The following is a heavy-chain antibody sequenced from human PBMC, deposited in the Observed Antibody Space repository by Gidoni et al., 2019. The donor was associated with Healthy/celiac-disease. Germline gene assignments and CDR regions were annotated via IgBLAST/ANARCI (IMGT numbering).Heavy chain of an antibody. D-gene: IGHD6-13*01. J-gene: IGHJ6*02. V-gene: IGHV3-21*01. CDR2: ISSSSSYI. CDR3: ASAFSSSWYDLSYYYYGMDV. Sequence: EVQLVESGGGLVKPGGSLRLSCAASGFTFSSYSMNWVRQAPGKGLEWVSSISSSSSYIYYADSVKGRFTISRDNAKNSLYLQMNSLRAEDTAVYYCASAFSSSWYDLSYYYYGMDVWGQGTTVTVSS. CDR1: GFTFSSYS.